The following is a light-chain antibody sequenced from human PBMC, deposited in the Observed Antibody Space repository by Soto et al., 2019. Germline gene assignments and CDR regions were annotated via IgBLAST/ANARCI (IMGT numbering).Light chain of an antibody. Sequence: ENMLTQSPGKLSLSPGERDTLSCRASQSVSSSSLAWHQQRPGPAPRLLTYGASSRATGIPDRFSGSGSGTDFTLTISRLEPEGFAVSYCEEYGRSPHSLGGGT. CDR1: QSVSSSS. V-gene: IGKV3-20*01. CDR3: EEYGRSPHS. J-gene: IGKJ2*03. CDR2: GAS.